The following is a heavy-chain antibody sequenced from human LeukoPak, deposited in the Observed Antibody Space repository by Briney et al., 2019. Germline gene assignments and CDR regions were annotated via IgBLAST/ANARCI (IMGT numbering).Heavy chain of an antibody. V-gene: IGHV4-4*07. D-gene: IGHD6-13*01. J-gene: IGHJ4*02. CDR3: ARNLIPEQLVLNF. CDR1: GGSISSYS. Sequence: ASETLSLTCTVSGGSISSYSWSWIRQPAGKGLEWIGHMYTSGSTNYSPSLKSRITMSVDTSKNQFSLNLKSVTPEDTAVYYCARNLIPEQLVLNFWGQGTLVTVSS. CDR2: MYTSGST.